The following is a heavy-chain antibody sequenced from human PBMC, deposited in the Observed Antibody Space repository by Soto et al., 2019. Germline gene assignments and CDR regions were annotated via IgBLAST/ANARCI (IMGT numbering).Heavy chain of an antibody. CDR3: AREPLTTVTKWLAN. CDR1: GGTFSSYA. Sequence: QVQLVQSGAEVKKPGSSVKVSCKASGGTFSSYAISWVRQAPGQGLEWMGGIIPIFGTANYAQKFQGRVPIIEDKSTSTAYMELSSLRSEDTAVYYCAREPLTTVTKWLANWGQGPLVTVSS. D-gene: IGHD4-17*01. V-gene: IGHV1-69*06. J-gene: IGHJ4*02. CDR2: IIPIFGTA.